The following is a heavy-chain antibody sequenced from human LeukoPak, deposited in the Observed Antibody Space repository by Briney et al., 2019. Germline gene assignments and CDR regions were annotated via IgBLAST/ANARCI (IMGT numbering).Heavy chain of an antibody. V-gene: IGHV3-23*01. CDR1: GFTFKTYA. CDR2: ISGSGEST. CDR3: AKDSGYCSSSGCYFDF. Sequence: GPLRLSCAASGFTFKTYAMTWVRQAPGKGLEWVSGISGSGESTYYADSVKGRFTISRDNSKNTLYLQMNSLRAEDTAVYYCAKDSGYCSSSGCYFDFWGQGTLVSVSS. J-gene: IGHJ4*02. D-gene: IGHD2-2*03.